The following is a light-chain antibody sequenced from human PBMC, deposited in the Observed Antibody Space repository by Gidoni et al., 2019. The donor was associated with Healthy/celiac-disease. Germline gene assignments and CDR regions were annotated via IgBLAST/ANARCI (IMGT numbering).Light chain of an antibody. CDR2: APS. Sequence: DIQMTPSPSSLSAAVGDRVTITCRASQSISSYLNWYQQKPGQAPKLLIYAPSSLPRGVPSRFSGSGSGTDFTLTISSLQPEDFATYYCQQSYSTPDTFGQGTKVEIK. V-gene: IGKV1-39*01. J-gene: IGKJ1*01. CDR3: QQSYSTPDT. CDR1: QSISSY.